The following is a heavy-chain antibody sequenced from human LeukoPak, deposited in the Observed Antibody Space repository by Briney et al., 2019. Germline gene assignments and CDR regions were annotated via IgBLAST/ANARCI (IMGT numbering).Heavy chain of an antibody. D-gene: IGHD6-13*01. CDR1: GFTFSNYA. V-gene: IGHV3-21*01. CDR2: ISASSTDI. J-gene: IGHJ6*03. Sequence: GGSLRLSCAASGFTFSNYAMNWVRQAPGKGLEWVSSISASSTDIYYADSVKGRFTISRDNAKNSLYLQINSLRAEDTAIYYCAKDRGYSSSWSDRNLYYYYMDVWGKGTTVTISS. CDR3: AKDRGYSSSWSDRNLYYYYMDV.